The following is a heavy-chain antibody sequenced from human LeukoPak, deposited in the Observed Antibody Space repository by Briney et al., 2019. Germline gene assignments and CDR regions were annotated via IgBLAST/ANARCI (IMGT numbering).Heavy chain of an antibody. D-gene: IGHD6-19*01. J-gene: IGHJ4*02. V-gene: IGHV3-33*01. CDR3: ARDRSGYSSGWPHY. CDR2: IWYDGSNK. CDR1: GFTFSSYG. Sequence: PGGSLRLSCAASGFTFSSYGMHWVRQAPGKGLEWVAVIWYDGSNKYYADSVKGRFTISRDNSKNTLYLQMNSLRAEDTAVYYCARDRSGYSSGWPHYWGQGTLVTVSS.